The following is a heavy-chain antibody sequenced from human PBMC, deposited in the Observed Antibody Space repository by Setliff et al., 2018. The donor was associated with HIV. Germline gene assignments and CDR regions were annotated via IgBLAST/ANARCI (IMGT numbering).Heavy chain of an antibody. D-gene: IGHD3-10*01. J-gene: IGHJ4*02. V-gene: IGHV1-8*02. CDR1: GYTFNNYD. Sequence: ASVKVSCKASGYTFNNYDINWVRQATGQGLEWMGWMNPNSGNTGCAQKFQGRITMTRSTSTSTAYMELSSLRSEDTAVYYCARVPPRWFGQLLYLQAFDHWGQGTLVTVSS. CDR2: MNPNSGNT. CDR3: ARVPPRWFGQLLYLQAFDH.